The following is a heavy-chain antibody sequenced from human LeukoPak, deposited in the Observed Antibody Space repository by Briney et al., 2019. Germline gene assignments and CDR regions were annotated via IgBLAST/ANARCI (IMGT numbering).Heavy chain of an antibody. D-gene: IGHD5-18*01. CDR3: ARVRRYSYSHGYTFDY. J-gene: IGHJ4*02. V-gene: IGHV3-7*01. CDR1: GFTFSSYW. Sequence: PGGSLRLSCAASGFTFSSYWMSWVCQAPGKGLEWVANIKQDGSEKYYVDSVKGRFTISRDNAKNSLYLQMNSLRAEDTAVYYCARVRRYSYSHGYTFDYWGQGTLVTVSS. CDR2: IKQDGSEK.